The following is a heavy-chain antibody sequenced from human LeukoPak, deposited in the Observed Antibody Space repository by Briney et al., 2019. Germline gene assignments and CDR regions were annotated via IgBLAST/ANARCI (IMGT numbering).Heavy chain of an antibody. V-gene: IGHV4-34*01. Sequence: TGGSLRLSCAASGFTVSSNYMSWVRQPPGKGLEWIGEINHSGSTNYNPSLKSRVTISVDTSKNQFSLKLSSVTAADTAVYYCARVYYDFWSGYYQPQNWFDPWGQGTLVTVSS. CDR2: INHSGST. CDR1: GFTVSSNY. D-gene: IGHD3-3*01. CDR3: ARVYYDFWSGYYQPQNWFDP. J-gene: IGHJ5*02.